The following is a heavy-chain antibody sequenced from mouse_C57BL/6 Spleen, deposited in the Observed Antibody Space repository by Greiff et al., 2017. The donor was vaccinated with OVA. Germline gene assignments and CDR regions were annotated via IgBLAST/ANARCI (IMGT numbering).Heavy chain of an antibody. Sequence: EVHLVESGPGLVKPSQSLSLTCSVTGYSITSGYYWNWIRQFPGNKLEWMGYISYDGSNNYNPSLKNRISITRDTSKNQFFLKLNSVTTEDTATYYCARGGYYWYFDVWGTGTTVTVSS. V-gene: IGHV3-6*01. CDR3: ARGGYYWYFDV. CDR2: ISYDGSN. J-gene: IGHJ1*03. CDR1: GYSITSGYY. D-gene: IGHD1-1*02.